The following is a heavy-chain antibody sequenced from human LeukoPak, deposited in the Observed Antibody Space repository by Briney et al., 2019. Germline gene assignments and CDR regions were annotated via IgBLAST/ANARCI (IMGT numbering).Heavy chain of an antibody. Sequence: PSQTLSLTCTVSGGSVSSGTFFWSWVRQPPGKGLEWIGYIYHSGSTYYSPSLKSRATMSIGTSKNQFSLELSSVTAADTAVYYCATESWKTAIFNSWGQGTLLTVSS. CDR3: ATESWKTAIFNS. D-gene: IGHD1-1*01. J-gene: IGHJ4*02. V-gene: IGHV4-30-4*08. CDR2: IYHSGST. CDR1: GGSVSSGTFF.